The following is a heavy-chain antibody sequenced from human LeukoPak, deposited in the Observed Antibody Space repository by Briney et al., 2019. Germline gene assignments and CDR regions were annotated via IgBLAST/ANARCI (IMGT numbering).Heavy chain of an antibody. Sequence: GXSVTVSCTASGYDFTKYAVQWVRQAPGQRLEWMGWINTNTGNPTYAQGFTGRFVFSLDTSVSTAYLQISSLKAEDTAVYYCARDMVYGDDPPGFDYWGQGTLVTVSS. CDR1: GYDFTKYA. D-gene: IGHD4-17*01. CDR2: INTNTGNP. J-gene: IGHJ4*02. CDR3: ARDMVYGDDPPGFDY. V-gene: IGHV7-4-1*02.